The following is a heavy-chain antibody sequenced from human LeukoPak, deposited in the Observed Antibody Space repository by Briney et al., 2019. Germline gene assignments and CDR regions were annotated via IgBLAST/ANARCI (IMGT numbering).Heavy chain of an antibody. CDR1: RFIFSTYA. CDR2: KSYDGGNK. CDR3: AKPYYYGSRSYMDY. Sequence: GGSLRLSCAASRFIFSTYALHWVRQAPGKGLEWVAVKSYDGGNKYYADSVKGRFTTSIDNSKNMLYLQMNSLRAEDTAVYYCAKPYYYGSRSYMDYWGQGTLVTVSS. D-gene: IGHD3-10*01. J-gene: IGHJ4*02. V-gene: IGHV3-30-3*02.